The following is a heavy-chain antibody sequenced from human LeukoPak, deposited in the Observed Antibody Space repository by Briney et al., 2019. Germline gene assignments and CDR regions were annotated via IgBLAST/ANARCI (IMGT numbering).Heavy chain of an antibody. CDR1: GGSISSYY. V-gene: IGHV4-59*08. D-gene: IGHD4-11*01. J-gene: IGHJ6*02. CDR3: AGLTTVTRNYYYYGMDV. Sequence: SETLSLTCTVSGGSISSYYWSWIRQPPGKGLEWIGYIYYSGSTNYNPSLKSRVTISVDTSKNQFSLKLSSVTAADTAVYYCAGLTTVTRNYYYYGMDVWGQGTTVTVSS. CDR2: IYYSGST.